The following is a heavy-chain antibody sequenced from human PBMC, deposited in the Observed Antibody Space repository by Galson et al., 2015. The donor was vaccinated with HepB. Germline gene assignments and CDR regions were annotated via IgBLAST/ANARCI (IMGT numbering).Heavy chain of an antibody. D-gene: IGHD6-25*01. Sequence: SVKVSCKASGFTFSNSAVQWVRQARGQGLEWIGWMVVGGGNTNYAQHFQGRLTITRDMSTGTAYMEMTSLRFEDTAVYYCAAESYSSGCCKYDYWGQGTLITVSS. CDR2: MVVGGGNT. CDR3: AAESYSSGCCKYDY. V-gene: IGHV1-58*01. J-gene: IGHJ4*02. CDR1: GFTFSNSA.